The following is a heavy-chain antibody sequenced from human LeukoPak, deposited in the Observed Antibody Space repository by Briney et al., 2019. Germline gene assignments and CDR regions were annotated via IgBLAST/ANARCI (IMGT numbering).Heavy chain of an antibody. Sequence: GGSLRLSCAASGFTFSDDYMTWIRQAPGKGLDWVSYLSPSTTHTNYADSVKGRFTISRDNAKNSLYLQLNNLRAEDTAVYYCAREIRTGSGAAFDIWGQGTMVTVSS. CDR3: AREIRTGSGAAFDI. V-gene: IGHV3-11*06. J-gene: IGHJ3*02. CDR2: LSPSTTHT. D-gene: IGHD1-14*01. CDR1: GFTFSDDY.